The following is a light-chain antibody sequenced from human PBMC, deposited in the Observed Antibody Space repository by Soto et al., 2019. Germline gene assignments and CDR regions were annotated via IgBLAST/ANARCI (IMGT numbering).Light chain of an antibody. J-gene: IGLJ2*01. CDR3: RSYTSSSTLV. CDR2: DVS. CDR1: SSDVGGYNY. V-gene: IGLV2-14*01. Sequence: QSALTQPASVSGSPRQSITISCTGTSSDVGGYNYVSWYQQHPGKAPKLMIYDVSNRPSGVSNRFSGSKSGNTASLTISGLQAEDEADYYCRSYTSSSTLVFGGGTKLTVL.